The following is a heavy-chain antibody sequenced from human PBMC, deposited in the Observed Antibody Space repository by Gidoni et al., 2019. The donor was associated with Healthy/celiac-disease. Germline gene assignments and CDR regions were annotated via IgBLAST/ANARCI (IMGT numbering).Heavy chain of an antibody. D-gene: IGHD3-9*01. V-gene: IGHV3-23*01. Sequence: EVQLLGSGGGLVQPGWSLSLSCAASGFTFISYARSCVRQATGKGREWVSAISGSGGSTYYADSVKGRFTISRDNSKNTLYLQMNSLRAEDTAVYYCAKAPAALLRYFDWFYFDYWGQGTMVTVSS. J-gene: IGHJ4*02. CDR3: AKAPAALLRYFDWFYFDY. CDR1: GFTFISYA. CDR2: ISGSGGST.